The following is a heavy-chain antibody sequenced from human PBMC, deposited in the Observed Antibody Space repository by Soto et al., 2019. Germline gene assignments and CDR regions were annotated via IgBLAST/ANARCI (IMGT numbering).Heavy chain of an antibody. V-gene: IGHV3-30*18. Sequence: HPGGSLRLSCVASGFIFRNNAMHWVRQAPGKGLEWMAVISHDATKNYYADSVKGRFTISRDNSKNTLYLQMNSLTTDDTAVYYCAKDFGAWSSFDIWGQGTMVTVSS. CDR1: GFIFRNNA. D-gene: IGHD6-19*01. CDR3: AKDFGAWSSFDI. J-gene: IGHJ3*02. CDR2: ISHDATKN.